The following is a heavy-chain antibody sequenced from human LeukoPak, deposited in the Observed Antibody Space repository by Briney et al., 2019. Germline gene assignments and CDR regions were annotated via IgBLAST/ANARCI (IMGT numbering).Heavy chain of an antibody. D-gene: IGHD1-26*01. V-gene: IGHV4-39*01. J-gene: IGHJ4*02. CDR1: GGSISSSSYS. Sequence: SETLSLTCTVSGGSISSSSYSWGWIRQPPGKGLEWIGSIYYSGSTYYNPSLKSRVTISVDTSKNQFSLKLSSVTAADTAVYYCARQVGATEHDYWGQGTLVTVSS. CDR3: ARQVGATEHDY. CDR2: IYYSGST.